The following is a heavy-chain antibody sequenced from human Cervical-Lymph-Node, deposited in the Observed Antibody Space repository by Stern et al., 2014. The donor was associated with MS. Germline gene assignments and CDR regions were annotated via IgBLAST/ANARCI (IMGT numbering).Heavy chain of an antibody. CDR2: TYSGGNT. Sequence: MQLVQSGGGLIQPWGSLRLSCAASGFTVSGNYVTWVRQAPGKGLEWVSVTYSGGNTYYADSVQGRFTVSRDNSRNTLFLQMNGLRAEDTAVYYCALTRETDEYLHHWGQGTLVTVSS. CDR3: ALTRETDEYLHH. CDR1: GFTVSGNY. V-gene: IGHV3-53*01. J-gene: IGHJ1*01.